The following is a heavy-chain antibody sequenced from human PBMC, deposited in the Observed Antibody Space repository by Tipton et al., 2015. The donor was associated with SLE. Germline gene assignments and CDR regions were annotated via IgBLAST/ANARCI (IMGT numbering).Heavy chain of an antibody. V-gene: IGHV4-38-2*01. CDR1: GHSVSRDYY. D-gene: IGHD4-23*01. CDR2: IYYTGTT. CDR3: ARAGGNSSALHV. J-gene: IGHJ3*01. Sequence: TLSLTCAVSGHSVSRDYYWGWIRQPPGKGLEWIGSIYYTGTTYYNPSLKSRVTISFDTSKNHFSLKLSSVTAADTAVYFCARAGGNSSALHVWGQGTMVTVSS.